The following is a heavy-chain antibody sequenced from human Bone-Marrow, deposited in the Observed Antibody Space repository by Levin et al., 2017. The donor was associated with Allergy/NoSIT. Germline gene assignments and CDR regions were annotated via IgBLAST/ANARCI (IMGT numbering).Heavy chain of an antibody. V-gene: IGHV5-51*01. J-gene: IGHJ1*01. D-gene: IGHD1/OR15-1a*01. CDR3: ARPPTALYPQEHFHL. CDR1: GYTFPTYW. CDR2: ILPHDSDV. Sequence: GASVKVSCKGSGYTFPTYWIAWVRQMPGKGLEWMGSILPHDSDVKYSPSFQGQVTFSADKSTSTAYLQWSSLKASDSAIYFCARPPTALYPQEHFHLWGQGTLVTVSS.